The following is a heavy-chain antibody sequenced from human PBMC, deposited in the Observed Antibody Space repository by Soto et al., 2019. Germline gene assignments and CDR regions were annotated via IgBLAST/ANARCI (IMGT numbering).Heavy chain of an antibody. CDR3: ARDHRNNYSSGYYYGMDV. V-gene: IGHV4-59*01. J-gene: IGHJ6*02. D-gene: IGHD2-21*01. CDR1: GGSISSYY. CDR2: IYYSGST. Sequence: QVQLQESGPGLVKPSETLSLTCTVSGGSISSYYWSWIRQPPGKGLEWIGYIYYSGSTNYNPSLKSRVTISVDTSKTQFSLKLSSVTAADTAVYYCARDHRNNYSSGYYYGMDVWGQGTTVTVSS.